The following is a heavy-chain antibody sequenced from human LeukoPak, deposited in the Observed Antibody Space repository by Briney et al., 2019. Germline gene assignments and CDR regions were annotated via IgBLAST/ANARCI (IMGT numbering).Heavy chain of an antibody. V-gene: IGHV3-30*19. D-gene: IGHD3-22*01. CDR1: GFTFSNYG. J-gene: IGHJ4*02. Sequence: PGGSLRLSCAASGFTFSNYGIHWVRQAPGKGLEWVAVISYDGSNKYYADSVKGRFTISRDNSKNTLYLQMNSLRAEDTAVYYCARDPNYYDSSGYREPHFDYWGQGTLVTVSS. CDR2: ISYDGSNK. CDR3: ARDPNYYDSSGYREPHFDY.